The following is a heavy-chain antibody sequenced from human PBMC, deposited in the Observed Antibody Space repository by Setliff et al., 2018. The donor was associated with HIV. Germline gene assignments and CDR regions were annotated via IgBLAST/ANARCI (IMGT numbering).Heavy chain of an antibody. CDR1: GGSISSHF. CDR3: ARDGYGDDYDPLDY. Sequence: PSETLSLTCTVSGGSISSHFWTWIRQPAGKGLEWIGRFRPTGNAYYANPYYNPSLKSRVSMSVDTSKNQFSLKLSSVTAADTAVYYCARDGYGDDYDPLDYWGQGTPVTVSS. D-gene: IGHD4-17*01. CDR2: FRPTGNAYYANP. V-gene: IGHV4-4*07. J-gene: IGHJ4*02.